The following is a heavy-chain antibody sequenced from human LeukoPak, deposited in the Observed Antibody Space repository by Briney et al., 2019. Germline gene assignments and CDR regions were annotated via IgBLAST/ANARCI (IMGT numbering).Heavy chain of an antibody. Sequence: SETLSLTCAVSGASISGYYWSWIRQPPGKGLEWIGYIYYQGSTNYNPSLKSRVTISVDTPKKQVSLKLSSVTAADTAVYYCARADSSNWNYFLYYYGMDVWGQGTTVTVSS. J-gene: IGHJ6*02. D-gene: IGHD6-13*01. V-gene: IGHV4-59*01. CDR1: GASISGYY. CDR2: IYYQGST. CDR3: ARADSSNWNYFLYYYGMDV.